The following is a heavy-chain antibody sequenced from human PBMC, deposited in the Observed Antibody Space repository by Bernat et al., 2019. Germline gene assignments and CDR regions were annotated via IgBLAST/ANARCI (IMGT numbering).Heavy chain of an antibody. CDR1: GYTFTSYG. V-gene: IGHV1-18*01. CDR2: ISAYNGNT. J-gene: IGHJ4*02. D-gene: IGHD6-19*01. CDR3: ARDTMAFDSGYSSGLDV. Sequence: QVQLVQSGAEVKKPGASVKVSCKASGYTFTSYGISWVRQAPGQGLEWMGWISAYNGNTNYAQKLQGRVTMTTDTSTSTAYMELRSLRSDDTAVYYCARDTMAFDSGYSSGLDVWGQGTLVTVSS.